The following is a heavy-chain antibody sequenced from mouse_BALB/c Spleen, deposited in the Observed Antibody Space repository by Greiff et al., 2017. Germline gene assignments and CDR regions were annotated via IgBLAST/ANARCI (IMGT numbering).Heavy chain of an antibody. CDR3: ARDYGYWFAY. V-gene: IGHV1-67*01. CDR1: GYTFTDYA. Sequence: QVQLQQSGPELVRPGVSVKISCKGSGYTFTDYAMHWVKQSHAKSLEWIGVISTYYGNTNYNQKFKGKATMTVDKSSSTAYMELARLTSEDSAIYYCARDYGYWFAYWGQGTLVTVSA. D-gene: IGHD1-2*01. J-gene: IGHJ3*01. CDR2: ISTYYGNT.